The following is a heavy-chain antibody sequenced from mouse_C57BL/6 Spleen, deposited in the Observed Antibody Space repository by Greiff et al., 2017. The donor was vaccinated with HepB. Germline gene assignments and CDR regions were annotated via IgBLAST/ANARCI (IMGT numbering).Heavy chain of an antibody. CDR3: ASRIYYGYDWFAY. Sequence: VQLQQSGPELVKPGASVKIPCKASGYTFTDYNMDWVKQSHGKSLEWIGDINPNNGGTIYNQKFKGKATLTVDKSSSTAYMELRSLTSEDTAVYYCASRIYYGYDWFAYWGQGTLVTVSA. J-gene: IGHJ3*01. V-gene: IGHV1-18*01. CDR1: GYTFTDYN. CDR2: INPNNGGT. D-gene: IGHD2-2*01.